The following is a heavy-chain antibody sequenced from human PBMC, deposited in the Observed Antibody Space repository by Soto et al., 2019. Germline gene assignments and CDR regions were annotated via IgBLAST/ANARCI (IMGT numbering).Heavy chain of an antibody. V-gene: IGHV1-18*01. CDR3: ARVGNVVGPPPGEDY. Sequence: QVQLVQSGAEVKKPGASVKVSCKASGYTFTSYGISWVRQAPGQGLEWMGWISAYNGNTNYAQKLQGRVTMTTATSTSPAYMELSSLRSDDTSVSYCARVGNVVGPPPGEDYWRQGTLVTVSS. J-gene: IGHJ4*02. D-gene: IGHD1-26*01. CDR2: ISAYNGNT. CDR1: GYTFTSYG.